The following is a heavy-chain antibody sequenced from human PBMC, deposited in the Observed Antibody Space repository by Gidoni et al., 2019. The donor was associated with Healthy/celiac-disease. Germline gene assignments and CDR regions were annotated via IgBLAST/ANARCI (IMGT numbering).Heavy chain of an antibody. CDR2: TYYSGSN. Sequence: LQLQESGPVLVTPSETLSPPCTVSGVSIRSSSYYWGWTRQPPGKGLEWIGSTYYSGSNYYNPSLKSRVTISVDTSKNQFSLKLSSVTAADTAGYYCARDGGGYYDFWSGYYPSPSFDYWGQGTLVTVSS. CDR3: ARDGGGYYDFWSGYYPSPSFDY. J-gene: IGHJ4*02. D-gene: IGHD3-3*01. CDR1: GVSIRSSSYY. V-gene: IGHV4-39*07.